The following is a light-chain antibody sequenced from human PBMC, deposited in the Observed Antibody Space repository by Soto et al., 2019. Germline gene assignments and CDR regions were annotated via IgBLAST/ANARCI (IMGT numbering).Light chain of an antibody. CDR3: QEYNSYPVS. CDR2: DAS. V-gene: IGKV1-5*01. Sequence: DIQVTQSPATLSAFVGDRVTISCRARQSIGTWLAWYQQKPGKAPKLLIYDASTLASGVPSRFSGSVSGTEFTLTISSLHPEEVATYYGQEYNSYPVSFGQGTRL. CDR1: QSIGTW. J-gene: IGKJ5*01.